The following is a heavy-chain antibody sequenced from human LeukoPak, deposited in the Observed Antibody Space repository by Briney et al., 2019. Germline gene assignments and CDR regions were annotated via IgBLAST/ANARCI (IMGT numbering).Heavy chain of an antibody. D-gene: IGHD1-26*01. J-gene: IGHJ5*02. CDR1: GYTFTGYY. CDR3: ARDLKRELGWFDH. Sequence: GASVKVSCKASGYTFTGYYMHWVRQAPGQGLEWMGRINPNSGGTNYAQKFQGRVTMTRDTSISTAYMELSRLRSDDTAVYYCARDLKRELGWFDHWVEGTLITVSS. V-gene: IGHV1-2*06. CDR2: INPNSGGT.